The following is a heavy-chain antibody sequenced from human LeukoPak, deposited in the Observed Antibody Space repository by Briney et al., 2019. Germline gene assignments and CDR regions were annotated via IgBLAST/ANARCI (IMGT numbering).Heavy chain of an antibody. Sequence: SETLSLTCAVSGGSISSGGYCWSWIRQPPGKGLEWIGYIYHSGSTYYNPSLKSRVTISVDRSKNQFSLKLSSVTAADTAVYYCARGMGFLYGMHVWGQGTTVTVSS. CDR2: IYHSGST. CDR3: ARGMGFLYGMHV. CDR1: GGSISSGGYC. V-gene: IGHV4-30-2*01. J-gene: IGHJ6*02. D-gene: IGHD2-8*01.